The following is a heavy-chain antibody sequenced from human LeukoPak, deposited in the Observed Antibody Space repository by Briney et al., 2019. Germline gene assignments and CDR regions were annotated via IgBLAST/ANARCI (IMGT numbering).Heavy chain of an antibody. J-gene: IGHJ4*02. D-gene: IGHD3-22*01. CDR2: INSDGRST. V-gene: IGHV3-74*01. CDR3: ARDRGYYDSSGYFDY. CDR1: GFTFSSYW. Sequence: PGGSLRLSCAASGFTFSSYWMHWVRHAPGGGLVWVSRINSDGRSTSYADSVTGRFTISRDNAKNTLYLQMNSLRAEDTAVYYCARDRGYYDSSGYFDYWGQGTLVTVSS.